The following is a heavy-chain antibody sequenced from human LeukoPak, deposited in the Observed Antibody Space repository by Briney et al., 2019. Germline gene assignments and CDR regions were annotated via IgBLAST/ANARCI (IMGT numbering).Heavy chain of an antibody. J-gene: IGHJ6*03. V-gene: IGHV3-21*06. CDR1: GFTFTYYS. CDR2: ISTVSTYT. D-gene: IGHD6-25*01. Sequence: GGSLRLSCAPYGFTFTYYSMSWVRQAPGKGLEWVASISTVSTYTFYGDSVKGRFTISRDNAKNSLYLQMSYLTAEDTAVYYCARDGSGLYLYYSMDVWGKGTTVTVSS. CDR3: ARDGSGLYLYYSMDV.